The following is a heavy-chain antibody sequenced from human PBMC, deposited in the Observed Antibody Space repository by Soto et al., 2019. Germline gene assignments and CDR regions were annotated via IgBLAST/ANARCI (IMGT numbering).Heavy chain of an antibody. V-gene: IGHV3-23*01. D-gene: IGHD3-9*01. CDR1: GFTFSDYY. Sequence: GGSLRLSCAASGFTFSDYYMSWIRQAPGKGLEWVSCLSTGGDTTYYADSVKGRFTISRDNSKNTLYLQMNSLRAEDTALYYCAKKGAILAAYYFDYWGQGTLVTVSS. CDR2: LSTGGDTT. J-gene: IGHJ4*02. CDR3: AKKGAILAAYYFDY.